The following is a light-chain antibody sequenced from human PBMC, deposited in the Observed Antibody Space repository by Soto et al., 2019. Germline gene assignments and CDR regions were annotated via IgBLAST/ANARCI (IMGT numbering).Light chain of an antibody. Sequence: EIVMTQSPATLSVSPGERATLSCRASQSVSSNLAWYQQKPGQAPILLIYGASTRATGIPARFSGSGSGTEFTLTITSLQSEDFAIYYCQQYSNWPPEYTFGQGTKLEIK. CDR1: QSVSSN. V-gene: IGKV3-15*01. CDR3: QQYSNWPPEYT. CDR2: GAS. J-gene: IGKJ2*01.